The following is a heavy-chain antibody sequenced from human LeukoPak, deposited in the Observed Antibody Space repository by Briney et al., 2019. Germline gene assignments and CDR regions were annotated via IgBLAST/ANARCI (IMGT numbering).Heavy chain of an antibody. CDR2: ISSGSTYI. CDR1: EFTFNSYS. V-gene: IGHV3-21*01. CDR3: ARDPFYYDAAGSDDY. Sequence: GGSLRLSCAAYEFTFNSYSFNWIRQPPGGRLEWVSSISSGSTYIYYSDSVKGRFTVSRDNAKNSLFLQMNNLRAEDTAVYYCARDPFYYDAAGSDDYWGQGTLVTVSS. J-gene: IGHJ4*02. D-gene: IGHD3-22*01.